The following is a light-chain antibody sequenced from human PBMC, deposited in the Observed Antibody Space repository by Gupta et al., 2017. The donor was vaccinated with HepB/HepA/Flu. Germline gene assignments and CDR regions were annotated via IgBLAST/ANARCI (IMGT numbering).Light chain of an antibody. Sequence: QTVVTQEPSFSVSPGGTVTLTCGLSSGSVSTTYYPSWYQQTPGQAPRTLIYSTNTRSSGVPDRFSGSILGIKAALTITGAQADDESDYYCVLYMGSGISVFGGGTKLTVL. V-gene: IGLV8-61*01. J-gene: IGLJ3*02. CDR1: SGSVSTTYY. CDR3: VLYMGSGISV. CDR2: STN.